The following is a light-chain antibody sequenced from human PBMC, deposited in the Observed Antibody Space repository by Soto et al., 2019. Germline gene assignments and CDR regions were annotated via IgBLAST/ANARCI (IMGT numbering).Light chain of an antibody. CDR3: QQYNNWPPG. J-gene: IGKJ1*01. CDR2: GAS. Sequence: EIVITQSPVTLSVSPGERATLSCRASQSLSSTYLAWYQHKRGQAPRLLIYGASSRATGIPDRFSGSGSGTEFTLTICNLQSEDFAVYYCQQYNNWPPGFGQGTKGGYQ. CDR1: QSLSSTY. V-gene: IGKV3D-15*01.